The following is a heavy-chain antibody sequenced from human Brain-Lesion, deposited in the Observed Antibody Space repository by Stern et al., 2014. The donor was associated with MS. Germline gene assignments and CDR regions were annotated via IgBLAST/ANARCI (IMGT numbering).Heavy chain of an antibody. CDR1: GFTFSSFG. D-gene: IGHD3-16*02. Sequence: QVQLVQSGGGVVPPGRPLILSCAASGFTFSSFGMHWVRQAPGKWLEWVAGISYDGSDKYYADSVKCRFTISRDNSKNTLYMEMNSLKVDDTAVYYCAKDRYWLTYVFDYWGRVSLVTVSS. V-gene: IGHV3-30*18. J-gene: IGHJ4*02. CDR2: ISYDGSDK. CDR3: AKDRYWLTYVFDY.